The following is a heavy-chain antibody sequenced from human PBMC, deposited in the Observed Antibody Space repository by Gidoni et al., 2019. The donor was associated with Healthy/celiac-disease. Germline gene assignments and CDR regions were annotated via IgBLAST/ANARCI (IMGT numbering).Heavy chain of an antibody. CDR3: ARHLRATIWCFDY. V-gene: IGHV4-39*01. J-gene: IGHJ4*02. Sequence: QLQLQESGPGLVKPSETLSLTCTVSGGSISSSSYYWGWIRQPPGKGLEWIGSIYYSGSTYYNPSLKSRVTISVDTSKNQFSLKLSSVTAADTAVYYCARHLRATIWCFDYWGQGTLVTVSS. D-gene: IGHD1-26*01. CDR1: GGSISSSSYY. CDR2: IYYSGST.